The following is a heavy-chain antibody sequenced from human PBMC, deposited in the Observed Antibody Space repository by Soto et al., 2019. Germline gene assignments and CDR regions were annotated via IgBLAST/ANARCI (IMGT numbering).Heavy chain of an antibody. D-gene: IGHD3-9*01. CDR3: ARGPSYDVLTGHYYYYGMDV. Sequence: SETLSLTCAVYGGSFSGYHWSWIRQPPGKGLEWIGEIIHSGRTNYNPSLKSRVAISVDTSKNQFSLSLTSVTAADTAVYYCARGPSYDVLTGHYYYYGMDVWGQGTTVTVS. CDR1: GGSFSGYH. V-gene: IGHV4-34*01. CDR2: IIHSGRT. J-gene: IGHJ6*02.